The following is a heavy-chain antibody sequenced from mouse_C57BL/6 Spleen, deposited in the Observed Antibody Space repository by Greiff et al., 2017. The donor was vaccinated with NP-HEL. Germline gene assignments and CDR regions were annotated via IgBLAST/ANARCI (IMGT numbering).Heavy chain of an antibody. D-gene: IGHD2-1*01. CDR1: GYTFTSYW. Sequence: QVQLQQPGAELVKPGASVKLSCKASGYTFTSYWMHWVKQRPGQGLEWIGMIHPNSGSTNYNEKFKSKATLTVDKSSNTAYMQLSSLTSEDSAVYYCAGDGNYDYYAMDYWGQGTSVTVSS. CDR2: IHPNSGST. CDR3: AGDGNYDYYAMDY. V-gene: IGHV1-64*01. J-gene: IGHJ4*01.